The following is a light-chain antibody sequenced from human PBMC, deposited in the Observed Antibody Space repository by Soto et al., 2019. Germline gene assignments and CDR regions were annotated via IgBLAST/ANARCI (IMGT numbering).Light chain of an antibody. CDR1: QSISSN. CDR3: HQYGSSPAT. J-gene: IGKJ1*01. V-gene: IGKV3-20*01. CDR2: GAS. Sequence: IVRTKSRPTKSVSPEDIAPRSCRARQSISSNLAWFQQKPGQAPSLLIFGASSRATGIPDRFSGSGSGTDFTLTISRLEPEDFAVYYCHQYGSSPATFGQGTKVDI.